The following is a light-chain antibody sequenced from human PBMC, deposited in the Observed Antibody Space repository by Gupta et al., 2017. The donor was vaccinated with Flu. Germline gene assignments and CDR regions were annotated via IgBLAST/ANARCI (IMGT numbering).Light chain of an antibody. CDR1: RSVLDRSKKRDK. Sequence: IVFTHSADSLGVSLGERDTINCKASRSVLDRSKKRDKLNWYQQKPGHPPKLLIYWASIREYGVPDRFSGSGFGTDFTLTISGLQAEDVAVYYCQQKDHRPTHFGQGTILDIK. V-gene: IGKV4-1*01. CDR3: QQKDHRPTH. CDR2: WAS. J-gene: IGKJ2*01.